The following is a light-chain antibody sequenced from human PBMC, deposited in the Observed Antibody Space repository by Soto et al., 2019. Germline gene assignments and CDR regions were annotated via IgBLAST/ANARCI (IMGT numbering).Light chain of an antibody. CDR3: QQYNIWPWT. J-gene: IGKJ1*01. CDR2: GAS. Sequence: EIVLTQSPGTLSLSPGERATLSCRASQSVATNLAWYQQKPGQAPRLLIYGASTRATGIPARFSGSGSGTEFTLTISSLQSEDFAVYYCQQYNIWPWTFGQGTKVDIK. V-gene: IGKV3-15*01. CDR1: QSVATN.